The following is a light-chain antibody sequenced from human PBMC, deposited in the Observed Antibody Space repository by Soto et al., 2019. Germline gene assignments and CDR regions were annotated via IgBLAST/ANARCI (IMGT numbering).Light chain of an antibody. V-gene: IGKV1-27*01. CDR3: QKDNHAHRT. CDR2: AAS. Sequence: DIQMTQSPSSLSASVGDRVTITCRASQGISNYLAWYQQKPGKVPKLLIYAASTLQSGVPSRFTGSGSGTDFTLPISSLQPEDAATYYCQKDNHAHRTFGEGTKLVTK. CDR1: QGISNY. J-gene: IGKJ2*02.